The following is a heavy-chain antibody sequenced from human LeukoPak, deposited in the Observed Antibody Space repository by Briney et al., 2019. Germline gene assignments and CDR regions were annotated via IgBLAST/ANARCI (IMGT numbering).Heavy chain of an antibody. CDR3: FADRGGDQGDS. CDR2: IYHSGST. Sequence: GSLRLSCAASGFTFSTYAMTWVRQPPGKGLEWIGEIYHSGSTNYNPSLKSRVTISVDKSKNQFPLKLSSVTAADTAVYFCFADRGGDQGDSWGQGTLATVSS. J-gene: IGHJ4*02. D-gene: IGHD3-16*01. V-gene: IGHV4-4*01. CDR1: GFTFSTYAM.